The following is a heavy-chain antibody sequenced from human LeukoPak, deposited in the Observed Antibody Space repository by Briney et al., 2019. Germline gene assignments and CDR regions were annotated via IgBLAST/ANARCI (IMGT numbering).Heavy chain of an antibody. CDR2: IHYTGAT. CDR3: ARGVLGPYYFDL. D-gene: IGHD7-27*01. V-gene: IGHV4-34*01. Sequence: AGGSLRLSCAVSGITLSNYGMSWVRQPPGKGLEWIGEIHYTGATNYKPSLKSRVTISGDPSKNQVSLRVSSVTAADTAVYYCARGVLGPYYFDLWGRGTLVTVSS. J-gene: IGHJ2*01. CDR1: GITLSNYG.